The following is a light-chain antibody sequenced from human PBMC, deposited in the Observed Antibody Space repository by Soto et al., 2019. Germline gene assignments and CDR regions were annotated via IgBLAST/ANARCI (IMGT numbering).Light chain of an antibody. CDR2: EVS. CDR1: SSDVGAYDY. V-gene: IGLV2-14*01. J-gene: IGLJ1*01. CDR3: SSYGGSSTLYV. Sequence: QSALTQPASVSGSPGQSITISCTGTSSDVGAYDYVSWYQQHPGKAPKVMIYEVSNRPSGVSNRFSGSKSGNTASLTISGLQAEDEADYYCSSYGGSSTLYVFGTGTKLTVL.